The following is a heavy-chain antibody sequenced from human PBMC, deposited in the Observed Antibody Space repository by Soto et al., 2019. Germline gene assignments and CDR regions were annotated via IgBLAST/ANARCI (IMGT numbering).Heavy chain of an antibody. Sequence: QPGGSLRLSCAASGFTFSGSAMHWVRQASGKGLEWVGRIRSKANSYATAYAASVKGRFTISRDDSKNTAYLQMNSLKTEDTAVYYCTSDYYDSSGYYQRFDYWGQGTLVTVSS. CDR1: GFTFSGSA. CDR3: TSDYYDSSGYYQRFDY. CDR2: IRSKANSYAT. J-gene: IGHJ4*02. D-gene: IGHD3-22*01. V-gene: IGHV3-73*01.